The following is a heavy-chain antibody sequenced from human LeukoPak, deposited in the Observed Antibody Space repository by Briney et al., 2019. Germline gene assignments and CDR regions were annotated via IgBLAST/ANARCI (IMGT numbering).Heavy chain of an antibody. D-gene: IGHD3-3*01. J-gene: IGHJ6*03. CDR2: IYYSGTT. CDR3: ARQISDYYYYYIDV. CDR1: SGSISSSHYY. V-gene: IGHV4-39*01. Sequence: PSETLSLTCTVSSGSISSSHYYWDWIRQPPGKGPEWIGTIYYSGTTYYNPSLESRATISVDASKNQFYLMLNSVTAADTAVYYCARQISDYYYYYIDVWGKGTTVTVSS.